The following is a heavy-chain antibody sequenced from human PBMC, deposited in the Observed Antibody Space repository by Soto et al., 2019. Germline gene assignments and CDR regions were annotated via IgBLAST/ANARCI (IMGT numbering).Heavy chain of an antibody. V-gene: IGHV4-30-4*01. CDR1: GGSISSGDYY. CDR2: IYYSGST. D-gene: IGHD3-10*01. CDR3: ARYRRVRGVIGPYYYYGMDF. Sequence: SETLSLTCTVSGGSISSGDYYWSWIRQPPGKGLEWIGYIYYSGSTYYNPSLKSRVTISVDTSKNQFSLKLSSVTAADTAVYYCARYRRVRGVIGPYYYYGMDFWGQRSSVTGSS. J-gene: IGHJ6*02.